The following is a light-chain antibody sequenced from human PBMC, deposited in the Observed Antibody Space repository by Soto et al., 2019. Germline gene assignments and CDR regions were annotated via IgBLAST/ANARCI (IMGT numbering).Light chain of an antibody. J-gene: IGLJ1*01. CDR3: SSYTVDVAPYV. CDR2: EVS. CDR1: SSDVGYYNY. V-gene: IGLV2-14*01. Sequence: QSVLTQPASVSGSPGQAITISCTGTSSDVGYYNYVSWYQQRPGKAPQLIIYEVSNRPSGVSNRFSASKSGNTASLTISGLQADDEADYYCSSYTVDVAPYVFGTGTKVTVL.